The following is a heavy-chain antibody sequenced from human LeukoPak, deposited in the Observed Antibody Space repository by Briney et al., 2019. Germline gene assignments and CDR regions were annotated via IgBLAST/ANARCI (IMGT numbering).Heavy chain of an antibody. J-gene: IGHJ4*02. V-gene: IGHV4-4*07. CDR3: ARRGSGSYYSGPYYFDY. D-gene: IGHD1-26*01. CDR1: GASIGSYY. CDR2: IYARGST. Sequence: SETLSLTCTVSGASIGSYYWSWIRQPAGKGLEWVGHIYARGSTNYNPSLKSRVTMSVDTSKNQFSLKLSSVTAADTAVYYCARRGSGSYYSGPYYFDYWGQGTLVTVSS.